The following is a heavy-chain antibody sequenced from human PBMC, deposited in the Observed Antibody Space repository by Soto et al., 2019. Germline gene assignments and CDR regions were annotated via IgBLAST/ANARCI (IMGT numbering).Heavy chain of an antibody. CDR3: ARSGRDYYGSGSYYNGGFDY. J-gene: IGHJ4*02. V-gene: IGHV6-1*01. CDR1: GDSVSSNSAA. Sequence: KQSQTLSLTCAISGDSVSSNSAAWNWIRQSPSRGLEWLGRTYYRSKWYNDDAVSVKSRITINPDTSKNQFSLQLNSVTPEDTAVYYCARSGRDYYGSGSYYNGGFDYWGQGTLVTVSS. CDR2: TYYRSKWYN. D-gene: IGHD3-10*01.